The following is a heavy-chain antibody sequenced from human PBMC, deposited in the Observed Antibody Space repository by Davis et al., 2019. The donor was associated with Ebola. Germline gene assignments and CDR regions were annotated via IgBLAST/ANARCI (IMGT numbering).Heavy chain of an antibody. CDR2: INPNSGGT. CDR3: ARVEYGVGGYYGMDV. CDR1: GYTFTGYY. J-gene: IGHJ6*02. V-gene: IGHV1-2*02. D-gene: IGHD4/OR15-4a*01. Sequence: ASVKVSCKASGYTFTGYYMHWVRQAPGQGLEWMGWINPNSGGTNYAQKFQGRVTMTRDTSISTAYMELSRLRSDDTAVYYCARVEYGVGGYYGMDVWGQGTTVTVSS.